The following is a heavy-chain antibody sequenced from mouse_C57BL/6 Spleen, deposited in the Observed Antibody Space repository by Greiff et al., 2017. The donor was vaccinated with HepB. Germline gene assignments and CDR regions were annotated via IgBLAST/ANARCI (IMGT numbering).Heavy chain of an antibody. CDR1: GYTSTSYW. J-gene: IGHJ1*03. CDR2: INPSNGGT. Sequence: VQLQQPGTELVKPGASGYTSTSYWMHWVKQRPGQGLERIGNINPSNGGTNYNEKFKSKATLTVDKSSSTAYMQLSSLTSEDSAVYYCARSGDYEDFDVWGTGTTVTVSS. CDR3: ARSGDYEDFDV. D-gene: IGHD2-4*01. V-gene: IGHV1-53*01.